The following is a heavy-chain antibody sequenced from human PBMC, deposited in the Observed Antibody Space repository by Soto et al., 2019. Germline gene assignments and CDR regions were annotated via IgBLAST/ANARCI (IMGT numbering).Heavy chain of an antibody. V-gene: IGHV4-31*03. D-gene: IGHD3-16*01. Sequence: QVQLQESGPGLVKPSQTLSLTCTVSGGSISSGGYYWSWIRQHPGKGLGWIGYIYYSGSTYYNPSLKSRVTLSVDTSKNQFSLKLSSVTAADTAVYYCARGSYDYVWGSYRFDYWGQGTLVTVSS. CDR2: IYYSGST. CDR3: ARGSYDYVWGSYRFDY. J-gene: IGHJ4*02. CDR1: GGSISSGGYY.